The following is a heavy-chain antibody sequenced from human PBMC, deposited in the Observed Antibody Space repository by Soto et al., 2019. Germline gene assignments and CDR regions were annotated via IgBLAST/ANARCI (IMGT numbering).Heavy chain of an antibody. J-gene: IGHJ5*02. CDR2: IYYSGST. Sequence: SETVSLTCTVTGGSIGSNYSGCIHQHPGKGLEWIGYIYYSGSTNYNPSLKSRVTISVDTSKNQFSLKLSSVTAADTAVYYCARPHGGSSGWDNWFDPWGQGTLVTVS. CDR3: ARPHGGSSGWDNWFDP. CDR1: GGSIGSNY. D-gene: IGHD6-25*01. V-gene: IGHV4-59*01.